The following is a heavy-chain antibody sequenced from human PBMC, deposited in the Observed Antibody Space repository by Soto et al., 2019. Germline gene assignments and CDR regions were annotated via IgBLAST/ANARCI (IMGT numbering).Heavy chain of an antibody. J-gene: IGHJ4*02. D-gene: IGHD5-12*01. CDR2: ISWDGGST. V-gene: IGHV3-43*01. CDR1: GFTFDDYT. CDR3: AKDGAGLEATIELYYFDY. Sequence: GGSLRLSCAASGFTFDDYTMHWVRQAPGKGLEWVSLISWDGGSTYYADSVKGRFTISRDNSKNSLYLQMNSLRTEDTALYYFAKDGAGLEATIELYYFDYWGQGTLVTVSS.